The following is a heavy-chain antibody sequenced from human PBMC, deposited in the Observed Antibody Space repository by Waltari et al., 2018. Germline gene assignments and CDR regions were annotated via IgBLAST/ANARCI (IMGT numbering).Heavy chain of an antibody. CDR2: IYYSGST. Sequence: QVQLQASGPGLVKPSDTLSLTCPVSGGSISSHYWRWIRQPPGKGLEWIGYIYYSGSTNYNPSLKSRVTISVDTSKNQFSLKLSSVTAADTAVYYCASTLAAPLGFFDYWGQGTLVTVSS. CDR3: ASTLAAPLGFFDY. D-gene: IGHD6-13*01. CDR1: GGSISSHY. J-gene: IGHJ4*02. V-gene: IGHV4-59*11.